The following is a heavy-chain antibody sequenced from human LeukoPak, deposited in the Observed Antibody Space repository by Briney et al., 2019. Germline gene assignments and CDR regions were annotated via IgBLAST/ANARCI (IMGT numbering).Heavy chain of an antibody. CDR1: GFTFSNYA. J-gene: IGHJ4*02. Sequence: HAGGSLRLSCAASGFTFSNYAMSWARQAPGKGREWVSAISGSGGSTYYADSVKGRFTISRDNSRNTLYLQMNSLRAEDTAVYYCTKGTIWLPFDYWGQGTLVTVSS. CDR3: TKGTIWLPFDY. D-gene: IGHD5-18*01. V-gene: IGHV3-23*01. CDR2: ISGSGGST.